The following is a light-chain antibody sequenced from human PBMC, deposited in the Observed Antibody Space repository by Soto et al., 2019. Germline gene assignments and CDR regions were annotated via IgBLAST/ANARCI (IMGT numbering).Light chain of an antibody. V-gene: IGKV1-27*01. Sequence: EIQMTQSPSSLSASVGDTVTITCRASQGINNYLAWYQQKPGKPPVLLIYTASTLKPGVPSRFSGSGAGTEFTLTISSLQPEDFATYYCQKYDSAPRTFGQGTKVDI. CDR3: QKYDSAPRT. CDR2: TAS. CDR1: QGINNY. J-gene: IGKJ1*01.